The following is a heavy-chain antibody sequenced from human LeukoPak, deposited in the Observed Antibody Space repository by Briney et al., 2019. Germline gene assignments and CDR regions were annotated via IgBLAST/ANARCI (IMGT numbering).Heavy chain of an antibody. V-gene: IGHV3-23*01. CDR1: GFTFSDYY. CDR2: ISDSGGRT. D-gene: IGHD3-22*01. CDR3: AKRGVVIRVILVGFHKEAYYFDS. J-gene: IGHJ4*02. Sequence: PSGGSLRLSCAASGFTFSDYYMSWIRQAPGKGLEWVAGISDSGGRTNYADSVKGRFTISRDNPKNTLYLQMNSLRAEDTAVYFCAKRGVVIRVILVGFHKEAYYFDSWGQGALVTVSS.